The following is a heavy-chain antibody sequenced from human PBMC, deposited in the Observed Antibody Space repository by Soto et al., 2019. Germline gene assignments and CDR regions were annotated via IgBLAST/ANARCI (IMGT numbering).Heavy chain of an antibody. D-gene: IGHD2-15*01. Sequence: EVQLVESGGGLVQPGGSLRLSCAASGFTFSTYWMHWVRQAPGKGLVWVSRINSDGSTTDYADSVRGRFTISRDNAKNSLYLQMNSLRAEDTAVYYCAREQGYCSGGSCYVAGYWGQGTLVTVSS. CDR2: INSDGSTT. CDR1: GFTFSTYW. V-gene: IGHV3-74*01. J-gene: IGHJ4*02. CDR3: AREQGYCSGGSCYVAGY.